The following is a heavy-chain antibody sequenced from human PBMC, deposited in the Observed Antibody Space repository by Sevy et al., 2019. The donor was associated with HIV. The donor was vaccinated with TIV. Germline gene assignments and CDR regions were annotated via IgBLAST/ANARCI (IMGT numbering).Heavy chain of an antibody. J-gene: IGHJ5*02. CDR3: AKDQGYCSGGSCHNWFDP. D-gene: IGHD2-15*01. CDR2: ISGSGGST. V-gene: IGHV3-23*01. Sequence: GGSLRLSCAASGFTFSSYAMSWVLQAPGKGLEWVSAISGSGGSTYYADSVKGRFTISRDNSKNTLYLQMNSLRAEDTAVYYCAKDQGYCSGGSCHNWFDPWGQGTLVTVSS. CDR1: GFTFSSYA.